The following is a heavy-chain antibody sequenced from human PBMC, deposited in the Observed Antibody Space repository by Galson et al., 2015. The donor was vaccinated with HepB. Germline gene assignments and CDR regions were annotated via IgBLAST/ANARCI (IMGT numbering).Heavy chain of an antibody. CDR3: ARGPRYYYDSSGPGYFDY. CDR1: EFTVSSNY. Sequence: SLRLSCAASEFTVSSNYMSWVRQAPGKGLEWVSIIYSGTSTYYADSVRGRFTISRHNFKNTLYIQMNSLRAEDTAVYYCARGPRYYYDSSGPGYFDYWGQGTLVTVSS. D-gene: IGHD3-22*01. V-gene: IGHV3-53*04. J-gene: IGHJ4*02. CDR2: IYSGTST.